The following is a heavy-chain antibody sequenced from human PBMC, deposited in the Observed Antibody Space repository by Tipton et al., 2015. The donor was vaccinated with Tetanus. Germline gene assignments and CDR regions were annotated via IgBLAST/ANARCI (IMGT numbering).Heavy chain of an antibody. D-gene: IGHD3-16*01. V-gene: IGHV4-59*12. Sequence: LRLSCTVSGGSISSYYWTWIRQPPGRGLEWIGYVHYSGSTYFNPSLKSRVTISADMSENQFSLRLTSVTAADTAVYYCARDLGGHYYFDFWGQGSLVTVSS. CDR2: VHYSGST. CDR3: ARDLGGHYYFDF. J-gene: IGHJ4*02. CDR1: GGSISSYY.